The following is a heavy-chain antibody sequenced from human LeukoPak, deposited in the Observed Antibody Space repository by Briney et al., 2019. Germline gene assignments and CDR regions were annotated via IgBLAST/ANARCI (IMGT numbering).Heavy chain of an antibody. CDR1: GITFSNPA. V-gene: IGHV3-23*01. CDR3: VKSAGKDGYRDVFDI. D-gene: IGHD5-24*01. J-gene: IGHJ3*02. Sequence: GGSLRLSCVPSGITFSNPALSWVRQAPGKGLEWVSTITKSGDQTHYADSARGLFTISRDIFKNTLYLQMNSLRAEDTAVYHCVKSAGKDGYRDVFDIWGQGTVVTVSS. CDR2: ITKSGDQT.